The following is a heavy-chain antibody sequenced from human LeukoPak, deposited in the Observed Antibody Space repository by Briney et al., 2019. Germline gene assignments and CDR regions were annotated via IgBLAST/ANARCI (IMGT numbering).Heavy chain of an antibody. J-gene: IGHJ4*02. CDR2: INVDGSKT. V-gene: IGHV3-74*03. CDR1: GFTFNCYA. CDR3: VRGSDWPGVDY. D-gene: IGHD6-19*01. Sequence: GGLLRLSCAASGFTFNCYAMTWVRQAAGKGVIWVSRINVDGSKTTYADSVKGRYTISRDNAKKMLYLQMNSLRAEDTAVYYCVRGSDWPGVDYWGQGILVTVSS.